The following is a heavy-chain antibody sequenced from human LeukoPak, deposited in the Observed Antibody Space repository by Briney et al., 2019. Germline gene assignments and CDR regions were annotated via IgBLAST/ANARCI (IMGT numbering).Heavy chain of an antibody. D-gene: IGHD1-26*01. CDR1: GGSISSGGYY. V-gene: IGHV4-31*03. CDR2: IYYSGST. Sequence: SQTLSLTCTVSGGSISSGGYYWSWIRQHPGKGLEWIGYIYYSGSTYYNPSLKSRVTISVDTSKNQFSLKLSSVTAADTAVYYCARDRFEPHVSTRGSGDYYYYYMDVWGKGTTVTVSS. J-gene: IGHJ6*03. CDR3: ARDRFEPHVSTRGSGDYYYYYMDV.